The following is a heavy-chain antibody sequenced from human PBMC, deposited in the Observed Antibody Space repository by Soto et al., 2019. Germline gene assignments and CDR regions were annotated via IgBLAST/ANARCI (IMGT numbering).Heavy chain of an antibody. CDR1: GFNLITHA. D-gene: IGHD3-10*01. CDR3: AKEGYVSGFL. Sequence: PGGSLRLSCVVSGFNLITHASIWVRQGPGKGLEWVSGIDSGGRTFHADSVKGHFTISRDNSKNALYLQMNSLRAEDTAVYYCAKEGYVSGFLWGQGTLVTVSS. J-gene: IGHJ4*02. V-gene: IGHV3-23*01. CDR2: IDSGGRT.